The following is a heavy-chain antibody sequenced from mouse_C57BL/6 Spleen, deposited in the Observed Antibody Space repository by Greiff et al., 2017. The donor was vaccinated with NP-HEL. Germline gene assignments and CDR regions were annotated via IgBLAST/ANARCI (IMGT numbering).Heavy chain of an antibody. CDR1: GFTIKDYY. CDR2: IDPEDGET. CDR3: ARILDYCSSYGYAMDY. D-gene: IGHD1-1*01. V-gene: IGHV14-2*01. J-gene: IGHJ4*01. Sequence: EVKLQESGAELVKPGASVKLSCTASGFTIKDYYMHWVKQRTEQGLEWIGRIDPEDGETKYAPKFQGKATIPADPSSNTAYLQLSSLTFEDTAVYSCARILDYCSSYGYAMDYWGQGTSVTVSS.